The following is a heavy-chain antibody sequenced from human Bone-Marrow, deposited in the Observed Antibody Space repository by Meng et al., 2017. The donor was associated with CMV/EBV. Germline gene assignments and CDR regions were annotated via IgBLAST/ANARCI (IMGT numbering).Heavy chain of an antibody. J-gene: IGHJ6*02. Sequence: GESLKISCAASGFTVSSNYMSWVRQAPGKGLEWVSVIYSGGSTYYADSVKGRFTISRDNSKNTLYLQMNSLRAEDTAVYYCASGSRDGYYYGMDVWGQGTTVTVSS. D-gene: IGHD3-10*01. CDR1: GFTVSSNY. CDR3: ASGSRDGYYYGMDV. V-gene: IGHV3-53*01. CDR2: IYSGGST.